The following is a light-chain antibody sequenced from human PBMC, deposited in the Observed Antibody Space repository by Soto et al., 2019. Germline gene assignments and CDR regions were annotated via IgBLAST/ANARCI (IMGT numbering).Light chain of an antibody. Sequence: IQLTQSPSSLSASVGDRVTITCRASQGISSYLAWYQQKPGKAPKLLIYAASTLQSGVPSRFSGSGSGTEFILTISSLQPDDSATYYCQQYNTYSHTFGQGTRLEIK. J-gene: IGKJ5*01. V-gene: IGKV1-9*01. CDR2: AAS. CDR1: QGISSY. CDR3: QQYNTYSHT.